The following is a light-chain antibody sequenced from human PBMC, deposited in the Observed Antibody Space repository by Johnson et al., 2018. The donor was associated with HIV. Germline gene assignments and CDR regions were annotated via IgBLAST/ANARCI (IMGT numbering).Light chain of an antibody. CDR1: SSNIGNNY. Sequence: HSVLTQPPSASAAPGQKVTISCSGSSSNIGNNYVSWYQQLPGTAPKLLIYETNKRPSGIPDRFSGSKSGTSATLGITGLQTGDEADYYCGTWDSNLSAYVFGPGTKVTVL. CDR3: GTWDSNLSAYV. V-gene: IGLV1-51*02. J-gene: IGLJ1*01. CDR2: ETN.